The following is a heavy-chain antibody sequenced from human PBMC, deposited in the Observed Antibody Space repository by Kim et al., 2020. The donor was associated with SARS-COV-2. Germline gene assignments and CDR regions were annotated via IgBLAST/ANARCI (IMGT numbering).Heavy chain of an antibody. D-gene: IGHD6-13*01. J-gene: IGHJ5*02. V-gene: IGHV1-18*01. Sequence: ASVKVSCKASGYTFTSYGISWVRQAPGQGLEWMGWISAYNGNTNYAQKLQGRVTMTTDTSTSTAYMELRSLRSDDTAVYYCAREPGIAAAGENWLDPWGQGTLVTVSS. CDR2: ISAYNGNT. CDR3: AREPGIAAAGENWLDP. CDR1: GYTFTSYG.